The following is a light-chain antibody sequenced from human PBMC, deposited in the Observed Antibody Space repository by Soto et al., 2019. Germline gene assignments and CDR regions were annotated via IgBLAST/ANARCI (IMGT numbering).Light chain of an antibody. CDR2: GAS. Sequence: EIVLTHSPATLSLCPGKRATLSCRASQSVSSSYLAWYQQKPGQAPRLLIYGASSRANGIPDKFSGSESGTDFTLTISRLEPEDFAVYFRQQYRSSPITFGQGTRLEIK. V-gene: IGKV3-20*01. J-gene: IGKJ5*01. CDR1: QSVSSSY. CDR3: QQYRSSPIT.